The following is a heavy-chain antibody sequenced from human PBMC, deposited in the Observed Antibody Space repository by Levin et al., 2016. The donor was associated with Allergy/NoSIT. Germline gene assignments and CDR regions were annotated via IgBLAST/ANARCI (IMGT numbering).Heavy chain of an antibody. D-gene: IGHD3-22*01. J-gene: IGHJ3*02. CDR3: ARGRVVVDHRDAFDI. V-gene: IGHV3-74*01. CDR2: INSDGSST. CDR1: GFTFSSYW. Sequence: GGSLRLSCAASGFTFSSYWMHWVRQAPGKGLVWVSRINSDGSSTSYADSVKGRFTISRDNAKNTLYLQMNSLRAEDTAVYYCARGRVVVDHRDAFDIWGQGTMVTVSS.